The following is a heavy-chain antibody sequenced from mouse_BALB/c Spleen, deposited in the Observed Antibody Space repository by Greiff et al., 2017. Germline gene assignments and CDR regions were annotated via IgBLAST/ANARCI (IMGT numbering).Heavy chain of an antibody. CDR1: GFTFSSFG. CDR3: ASGYDGYYLYAMDY. V-gene: IGHV5-17*02. J-gene: IGHJ4*01. CDR2: ISSGSSTI. D-gene: IGHD2-3*01. Sequence: DVHLVESGGGLVQPGGSRKLSCAASGFTFSSFGMHWVRQAPEKGLEWVAYISSGSSTIYYADTVKGRFTISRDNPKNTLFLQMTSLRSEDTAMYYCASGYDGYYLYAMDYWGQGTSVTVSS.